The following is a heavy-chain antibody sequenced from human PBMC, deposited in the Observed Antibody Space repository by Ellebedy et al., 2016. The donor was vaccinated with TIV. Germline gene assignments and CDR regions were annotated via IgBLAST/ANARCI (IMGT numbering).Heavy chain of an antibody. CDR2: ISAYNGNT. V-gene: IGHV1-18*01. J-gene: IGHJ3*02. Sequence: ASVKVSXKASSYTFTSYGISWVRQAPGQGLEWMGWISAYNGNTNYAQKLQGRVTMTTDTSTSTAYMELRSLRSDDTAVYYCATLRIAAALDAFDIWGQGTMVTVSS. D-gene: IGHD6-13*01. CDR1: SYTFTSYG. CDR3: ATLRIAAALDAFDI.